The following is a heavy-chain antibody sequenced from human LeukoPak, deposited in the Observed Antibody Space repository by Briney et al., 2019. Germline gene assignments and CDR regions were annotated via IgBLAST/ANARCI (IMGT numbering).Heavy chain of an antibody. D-gene: IGHD5-18*01. CDR1: GYTFTGYY. Sequence: ASLKVSCKASGYTFTGYYMHCVRQAPGQGLEWMGWINPNSGVTNYAQKFHSRVTMTRDTSISTAYMELSRLRADKTRVYISARCGYSYGTDAFDIWGQGTMVSVS. J-gene: IGHJ3*02. CDR2: INPNSGVT. CDR3: ARCGYSYGTDAFDI. V-gene: IGHV1-2*02.